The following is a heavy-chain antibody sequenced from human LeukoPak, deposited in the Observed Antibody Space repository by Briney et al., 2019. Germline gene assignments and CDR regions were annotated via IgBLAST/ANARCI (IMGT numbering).Heavy chain of an antibody. J-gene: IGHJ3*02. Sequence: PGGSLRLSCAASGFTVSSNYMSWVRQAPGKGLEWVSVIYSGGSTYYADSVKGRFTISRDNSKNTLYLQMNSLRAEDTAVYYCARLTGGDAFDIWGQGTMVTVSS. CDR3: ARLTGGDAFDI. D-gene: IGHD1-1*01. CDR2: IYSGGST. CDR1: GFTVSSNY. V-gene: IGHV3-53*01.